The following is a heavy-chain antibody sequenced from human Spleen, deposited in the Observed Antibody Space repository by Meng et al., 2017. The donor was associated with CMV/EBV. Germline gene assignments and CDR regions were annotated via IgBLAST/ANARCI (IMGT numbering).Heavy chain of an antibody. D-gene: IGHD6-6*01. CDR3: ARYLTSHSFDS. CDR2: TSFTGNT. CDR1: GDSINSGDPF. Sequence: CHVSGDSINSGDPFWRWLRQPPGKGLEWIGYTSFTGNTYYKPSLKSRITISLDTSNNQFSLNLRSVSAGDTAVYYCARYLTSHSFDSWGHGTLVTVSS. V-gene: IGHV4-30-4*08. J-gene: IGHJ4*01.